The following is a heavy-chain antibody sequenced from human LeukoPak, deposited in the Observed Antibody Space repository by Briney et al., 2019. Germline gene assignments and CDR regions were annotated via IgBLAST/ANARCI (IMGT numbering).Heavy chain of an antibody. Sequence: TGGSLRLSCAASGFTFSSHWMTWVRQAPGKGLEWVANIKEDGTRKNYMDSVKGRFTISRDNAKNSLYLQMSGLRAEDTALYYCATYGVRGVILNYFDYWGQGTLVTVSS. J-gene: IGHJ4*02. D-gene: IGHD3-10*01. V-gene: IGHV3-7*03. CDR2: IKEDGTRK. CDR3: ATYGVRGVILNYFDY. CDR1: GFTFSSHW.